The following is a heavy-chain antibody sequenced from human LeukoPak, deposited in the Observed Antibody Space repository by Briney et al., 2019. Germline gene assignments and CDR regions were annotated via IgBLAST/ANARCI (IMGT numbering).Heavy chain of an antibody. Sequence: ASVKVSCKASGYTFTGYYMHWVRQAPGQGLEWMGWINPNSGGTNYAQKFQGRVTMTRDTSISTAYMELSRLRSDDTAVYYCARDQAVAGPSYDAFDIWGQGTIVTVSS. V-gene: IGHV1-2*02. CDR2: INPNSGGT. CDR3: ARDQAVAGPSYDAFDI. D-gene: IGHD6-19*01. CDR1: GYTFTGYY. J-gene: IGHJ3*02.